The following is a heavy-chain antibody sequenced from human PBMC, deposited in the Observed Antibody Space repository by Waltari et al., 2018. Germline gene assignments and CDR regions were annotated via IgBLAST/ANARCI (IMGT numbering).Heavy chain of an antibody. CDR1: GGSISSGDYY. Sequence: QVQLQESGPGLVKPSQTLSLTCTVSGGSISSGDYYCSWIRPPPGKGLEWIGYIYYSGRTYYNQSLKSRVTIAVDTSKNQFSLKLSSVTAADTAVYYGAREKRDDYDSSGYVDYWGQGTLVTVSS. J-gene: IGHJ4*02. CDR3: AREKRDDYDSSGYVDY. CDR2: IYYSGRT. V-gene: IGHV4-30-4*08. D-gene: IGHD3-22*01.